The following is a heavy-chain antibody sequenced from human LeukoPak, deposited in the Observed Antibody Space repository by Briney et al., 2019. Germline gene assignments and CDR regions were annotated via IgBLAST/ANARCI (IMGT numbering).Heavy chain of an antibody. J-gene: IGHJ4*02. Sequence: TGGSLRLSCAASGFTFSTYWMSWVRQAPGKGLEWVADIKQDGSEKYYVDSVKGRFTISRDNAKSSLCLQMNSLRAEDTAVYYCARGAHYSSTWYYFDYWGLGTLVSVSS. CDR2: IKQDGSEK. V-gene: IGHV3-7*04. CDR3: ARGAHYSSTWYYFDY. CDR1: GFTFSTYW. D-gene: IGHD6-13*01.